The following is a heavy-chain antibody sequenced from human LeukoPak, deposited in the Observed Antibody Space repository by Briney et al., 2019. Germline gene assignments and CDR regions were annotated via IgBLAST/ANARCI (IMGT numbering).Heavy chain of an antibody. CDR3: ARDTHSSGFDY. V-gene: IGHV1-8*01. CDR1: GYTFTSYD. Sequence: ASVKVSCKASGYTFTSYDFNWLRQATGQGPEWMGWMNPNSGATGYAQKFQGRVTMTRSASINTAYMELTNLRSEDTAVYYCARDTHSSGFDYWGQGTLVTVSS. CDR2: MNPNSGAT. D-gene: IGHD6-19*01. J-gene: IGHJ4*02.